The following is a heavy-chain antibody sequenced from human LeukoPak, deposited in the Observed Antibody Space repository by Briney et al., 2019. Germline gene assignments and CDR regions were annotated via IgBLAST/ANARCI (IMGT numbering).Heavy chain of an antibody. CDR3: AKDSSGYSYGSFPGY. Sequence: SGGSLRLSCAASGFTFSSYGMHWVRQAPGKGLEWVAVIWYDGSNKYYADSVKGRFTISRDNSKNTLYLQMNSLRAEDTAVYYCAKDSSGYSYGSFPGYWGQGTLVTVSS. CDR2: IWYDGSNK. J-gene: IGHJ4*02. V-gene: IGHV3-33*06. D-gene: IGHD5-18*01. CDR1: GFTFSSYG.